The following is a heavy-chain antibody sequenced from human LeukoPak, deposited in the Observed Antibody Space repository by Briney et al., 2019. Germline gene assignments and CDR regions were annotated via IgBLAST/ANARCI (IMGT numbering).Heavy chain of an antibody. D-gene: IGHD4-17*01. V-gene: IGHV3-23*01. J-gene: IGHJ4*02. Sequence: PGGSLRLSCAASGFTFSSYAMSWVRQAPGKGLEWVSAISGSGGSTYYADSVKGRFTISRDNSKNTLCLQMNSLRAEDTAVYYCAKDQGFYGDELYFDYWGQGTLVTVPS. CDR3: AKDQGFYGDELYFDY. CDR2: ISGSGGST. CDR1: GFTFSSYA.